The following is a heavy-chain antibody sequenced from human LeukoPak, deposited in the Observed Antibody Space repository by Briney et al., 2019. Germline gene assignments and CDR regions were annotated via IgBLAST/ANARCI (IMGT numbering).Heavy chain of an antibody. J-gene: IGHJ4*02. V-gene: IGHV4-39*07. D-gene: IGHD1-1*01. Sequence: SETLSLTCTVSGASISSSTDYWGWIRQPPGKGLEWIANIYYSGSTYYNPSLKSRVTISVDKSKNQFSLKLRSMTAADTAVYYCARGFYWNFDYWGQGTLVTVSS. CDR1: GASISSSTDY. CDR3: ARGFYWNFDY. CDR2: IYYSGST.